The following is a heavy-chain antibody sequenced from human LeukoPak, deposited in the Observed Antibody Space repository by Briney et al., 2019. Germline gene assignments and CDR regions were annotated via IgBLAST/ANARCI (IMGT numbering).Heavy chain of an antibody. V-gene: IGHV3-23*01. CDR1: GFTFSSHA. CDR3: ARPGCGGNCYYRMDV. CDR2: VSDSGTRT. J-gene: IGHJ6*04. Sequence: PGGSLRLSCAASGFTFSSHAMTWVRQAPGKGLEWVSAVSDSGTRTFYADSVKGRFAISRDNSRNTLFLQMNSLRADDTAVYYCARPGCGGNCYYRMDVWGKGTTVTVSS. D-gene: IGHD2-21*01.